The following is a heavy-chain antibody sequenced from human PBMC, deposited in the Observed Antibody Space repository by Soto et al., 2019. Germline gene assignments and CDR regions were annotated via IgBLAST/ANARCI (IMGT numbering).Heavy chain of an antibody. CDR2: MNPYSGQT. D-gene: IGHD3-10*01. CDR1: GYTFSDFD. V-gene: IGHV1-8*01. CDR3: ARGAIRGVLYYFDY. J-gene: IGHJ4*02. Sequence: QVLLGQSGAEVKKPGASVKVSCKTSGYTFSDFDINWVRQATGQGLEWVGWMNPYSGQTQYAQKFQGRVNMTRNTSTTTAYMDLSSLRSEDAAVYYCARGAIRGVLYYFDYWGQGTLVTVSS.